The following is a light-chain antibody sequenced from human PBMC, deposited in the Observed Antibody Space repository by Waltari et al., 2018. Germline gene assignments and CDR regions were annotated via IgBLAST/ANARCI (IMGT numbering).Light chain of an antibody. CDR3: QQYDGSVVT. Sequence: EIVLTQSPGTLSVSPGERVTVSCRASQTITGSWLTWYHQKPGQAPRLLIYGASNRAPGSPDRVSGSGSGTDFTLTISRLEPEDSAVYYCQQYDGSVVTFGGGTKVEIK. CDR1: QTITGSW. J-gene: IGKJ4*01. V-gene: IGKV3-20*01. CDR2: GAS.